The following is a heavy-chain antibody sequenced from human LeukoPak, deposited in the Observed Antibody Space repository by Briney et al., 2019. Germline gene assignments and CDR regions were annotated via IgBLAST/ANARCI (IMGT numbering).Heavy chain of an antibody. V-gene: IGHV4-4*02. D-gene: IGHD6-13*01. J-gene: IGHJ5*02. CDR2: IYQSGST. CDR3: ARKGSSTWYTYWFDP. Sequence: PSETLSLTCTVSGGSISSSSYWWTWVRQPPGKGLEWIGEIYQSGSTNYDSSLKSRVTISLDKSKNQFSLKVSSLTAADTAVYYCARKGSSTWYTYWFDPWGQGTLVTVSS. CDR1: GGSISSSSYW.